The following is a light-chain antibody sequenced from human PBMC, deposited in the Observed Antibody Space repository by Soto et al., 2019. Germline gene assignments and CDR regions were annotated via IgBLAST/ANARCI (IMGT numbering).Light chain of an antibody. CDR2: DAS. CDR3: QQYGSSGT. J-gene: IGKJ1*01. CDR1: QSVSSY. Sequence: DIVLTQSPATLSLSPGQTATLSYRASQSVSSYLAWYQQKAGQAPRLLIYDASNRATGIPARFSGSGSATDFTLTISSLEPEDFAVYYCQQYGSSGTFGQGTKVDIK. V-gene: IGKV3-11*01.